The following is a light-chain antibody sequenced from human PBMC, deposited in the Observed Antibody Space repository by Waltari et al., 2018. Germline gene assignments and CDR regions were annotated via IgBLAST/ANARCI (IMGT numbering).Light chain of an antibody. J-gene: IGKJ4*01. CDR3: QQRNNWPLS. CDR2: AVS. CDR1: QDIGNY. V-gene: IGKV1-17*03. Sequence: DIQMTQSPSAMSASVGDRVAITCRASQDIGNYLAWFQQKPGTVPKRLIYAVSSLESGVPSRFSGSDSGTDFTLTISSLEPEDSAVYYCQQRNNWPLSFGGGTKVEIK.